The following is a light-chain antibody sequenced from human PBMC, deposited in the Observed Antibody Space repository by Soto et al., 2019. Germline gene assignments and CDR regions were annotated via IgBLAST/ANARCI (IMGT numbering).Light chain of an antibody. Sequence: QPVLTQPPSVSGAPGQTVTISCTGSNSNVGGGYDVHWYQQLPGSAPKLLIYANNNRPSGVPDRFSGSKSGTSASLTISGLQAEDEADYFCTSPTPGSLYVFGTGTKLTVL. CDR2: ANN. CDR1: NSNVGGGYD. V-gene: IGLV1-40*01. CDR3: TSPTPGSLYV. J-gene: IGLJ1*01.